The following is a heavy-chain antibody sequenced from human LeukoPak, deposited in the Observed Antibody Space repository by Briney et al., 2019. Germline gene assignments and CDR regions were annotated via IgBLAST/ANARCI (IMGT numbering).Heavy chain of an antibody. J-gene: IGHJ4*02. CDR3: VKDGLMRFFDY. V-gene: IGHV3-30*18. Sequence: PGGSLRLSCVVSGFTFRSYAMHWVRQAPGKGLEWVALISHDGTNKQYADSVKGRFTISRDNSKNTLYLQMNSLRAEDTAVYYCVKDGLMRFFDYWGQGTLVTVSS. D-gene: IGHD2-8*01. CDR1: GFTFRSYA. CDR2: ISHDGTNK.